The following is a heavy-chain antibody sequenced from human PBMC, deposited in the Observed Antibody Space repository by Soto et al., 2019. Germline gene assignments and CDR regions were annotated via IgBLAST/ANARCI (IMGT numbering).Heavy chain of an antibody. V-gene: IGHV3-33*06. D-gene: IGHD3-22*01. Sequence: PGGSLILSCAASGFTFSSYGMHWVRQAPGKGLEWVAVIWYDGSNKYYADSVKGRFTISRDNSKNTLYLQMNSLRAEDTAVYYCVKGEYYYDSSGYYPFDYWGQGTLVTVSS. CDR2: IWYDGSNK. J-gene: IGHJ4*02. CDR3: VKGEYYYDSSGYYPFDY. CDR1: GFTFSSYG.